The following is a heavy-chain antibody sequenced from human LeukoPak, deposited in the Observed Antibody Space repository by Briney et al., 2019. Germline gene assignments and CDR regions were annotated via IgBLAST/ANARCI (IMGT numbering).Heavy chain of an antibody. Sequence: SETLSLTCTVSGYSITSVYYWGRLRQPPGKGLEWIGSTHHSGSTYYNPSLMRRVTISVDPYKNQFSLRLSSVIAADTAVSYCATHLTTAINFFDYWGQGNLVTVCS. CDR2: THHSGST. CDR1: GYSITSVYY. D-gene: IGHD3-22*01. CDR3: ATHLTTAINFFDY. V-gene: IGHV4-38-2*02. J-gene: IGHJ4*02.